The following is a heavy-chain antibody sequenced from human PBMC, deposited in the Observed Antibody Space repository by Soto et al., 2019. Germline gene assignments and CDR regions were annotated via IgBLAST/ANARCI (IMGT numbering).Heavy chain of an antibody. D-gene: IGHD2-15*01. CDR1: GGSINSGDSY. V-gene: IGHV4-31*02. CDR3: ARDAPGVAPY. J-gene: IGHJ4*02. CDR2: INYRGST. Sequence: GGSINSGDSYWNWVRQHPEKGLEWIGYINYRGSTFYNPSLKSRIIISVDTSKNQFSLKLSSVTAADTAVYYCARDAPGVAPYWGQGTLVTVSS.